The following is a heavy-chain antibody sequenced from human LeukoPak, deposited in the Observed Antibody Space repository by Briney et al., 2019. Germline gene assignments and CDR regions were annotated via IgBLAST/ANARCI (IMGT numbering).Heavy chain of an antibody. CDR3: ARIPGGLESY. D-gene: IGHD1-1*01. CDR1: GGSFSGYY. V-gene: IGHV4-34*01. J-gene: IGHJ4*02. CDR2: INHSGST. Sequence: SETLSLTCAVYGGSFSGYYWSWIRQPPGKGLEWIGEINHSGSTNYNPSLKSRVTISVDTSKNQFSLKLSSVTAADTAVYSCARIPGGLESYWGQGTLVTVSS.